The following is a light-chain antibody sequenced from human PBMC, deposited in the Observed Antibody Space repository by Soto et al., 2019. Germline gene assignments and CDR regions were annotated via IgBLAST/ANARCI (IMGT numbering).Light chain of an antibody. J-gene: IGLJ1*01. V-gene: IGLV2-14*01. CDR3: SSYTSSSTYV. CDR2: DVS. CDR1: SSDVGGYNY. Sequence: QSALTQPASVSGSPGQSITISCTGTSSDVGGYNYVSWYQQHPGKAPKLMIYDVSNRPSGVSNRLSGSKSGITASLTISGLQAEDEADYYCSSYTSSSTYVFGTGTKLTVL.